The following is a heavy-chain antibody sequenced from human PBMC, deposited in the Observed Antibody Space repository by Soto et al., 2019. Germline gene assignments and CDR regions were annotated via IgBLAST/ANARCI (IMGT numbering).Heavy chain of an antibody. D-gene: IGHD3-16*02. CDR3: ARDTLHSYDYIWGSYRPLYYFDY. CDR1: GFTFSSYS. V-gene: IGHV3-48*01. J-gene: IGHJ4*02. Sequence: GGSLRLSCAASGFTFSSYSMNWVRQAPGKGLEWVSYISSSSSTIYYADSVKGRFTISRDNAKNSLYLQMNSLRAEDTAVYYCARDTLHSYDYIWGSYRPLYYFDYWGQGTLVTVSS. CDR2: ISSSSSTI.